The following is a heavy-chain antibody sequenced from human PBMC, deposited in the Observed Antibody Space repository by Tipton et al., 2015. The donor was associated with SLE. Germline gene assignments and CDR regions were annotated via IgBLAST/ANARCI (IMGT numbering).Heavy chain of an antibody. J-gene: IGHJ2*01. V-gene: IGHV3-7*01. CDR2: IKQDGSEK. Sequence: GSLRLSCAASGFTFSSYWMSWVRQAPGKGLEWVANIKQDGSEKYYVDSVKGRFTISRDNAKNSLYLQMNSLRAEDTAVYYCARSITIFGVVIKRWYFDLWGRGTLVTVSS. CDR3: ARSITIFGVVIKRWYFDL. D-gene: IGHD3-3*01. CDR1: GFTFSSYW.